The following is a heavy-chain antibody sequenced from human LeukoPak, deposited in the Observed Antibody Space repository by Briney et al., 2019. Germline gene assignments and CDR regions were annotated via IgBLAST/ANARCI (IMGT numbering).Heavy chain of an antibody. J-gene: IGHJ4*02. CDR1: GFTFDDYA. V-gene: IGHV3-9*01. D-gene: IGHD3-10*01. CDR3: AKDLGTMVRGVNTVFDY. CDR2: ISWKSDRI. Sequence: GGSLRLSCAASGFTFDDYAMHWVRQAPGKGLEWVSGISWKSDRIGYADSVKGRFTISRDNSKNTLYLQMNSLRAEDTAVYYCAKDLGTMVRGVNTVFDYWGQGTLVTVSS.